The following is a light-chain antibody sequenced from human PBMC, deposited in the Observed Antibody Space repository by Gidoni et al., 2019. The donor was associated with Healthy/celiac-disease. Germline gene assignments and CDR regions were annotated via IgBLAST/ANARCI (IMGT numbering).Light chain of an antibody. CDR1: QSISSY. CDR2: AAS. J-gene: IGKJ1*01. CDR3: QQSYSTPPT. V-gene: IGKV1-39*01. Sequence: DIQMTQSPSSLSASVGDRVTITCRASQSISSYLNWYQQKPGKAPKLLICAASSLQSGVPSRFSGSGSGTDFTLTISSLQPEDFATYYCQQSYSTPPTFXXXTKVEIK.